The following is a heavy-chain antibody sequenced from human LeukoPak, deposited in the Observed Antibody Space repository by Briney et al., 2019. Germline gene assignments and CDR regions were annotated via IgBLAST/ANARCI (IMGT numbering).Heavy chain of an antibody. Sequence: SETLSLTCTVSGGSISSYYWSWIRQPPGKGLEWIGYIYYSGSTNYNPSLKSRVTISVDTSKNQFSLKLSSVTAADTAVYYCARAPSDIVVVPAGVYFDYWGREPWSPSPQ. CDR3: ARAPSDIVVVPAGVYFDY. D-gene: IGHD2-2*01. J-gene: IGHJ4*02. V-gene: IGHV4-59*12. CDR2: IYYSGST. CDR1: GGSISSYY.